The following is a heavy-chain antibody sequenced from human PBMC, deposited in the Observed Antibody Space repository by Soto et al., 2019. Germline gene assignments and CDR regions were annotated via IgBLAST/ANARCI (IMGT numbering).Heavy chain of an antibody. V-gene: IGHV3-23*01. Sequence: GGSLRLSCAASGFTFSSYAMSWVRQAPGKGLEWVSAISGSGGSTYYADSVKGRFTISRDNSKNTLYLQMNSLRAEDTAVYYSRLVRGATDAFDIWGQGTMVTVSS. CDR2: ISGSGGST. CDR1: GFTFSSYA. J-gene: IGHJ3*02. CDR3: RLVRGATDAFDI. D-gene: IGHD3-10*01.